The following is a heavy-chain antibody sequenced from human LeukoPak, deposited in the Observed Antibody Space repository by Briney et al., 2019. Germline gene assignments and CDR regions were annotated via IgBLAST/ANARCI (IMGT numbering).Heavy chain of an antibody. V-gene: IGHV4-39*01. J-gene: IGHJ4*02. CDR3: ARRVRVGFREGSFDY. Sequence: SETLSLTCTVSGDPISRTSFDWGWIRQPPGKGLEWIGNIYHSGSTTYNPSLKSRVTLSVDTSKNQFSLRLSSVTAADTAVYYYARRVRVGFREGSFDYWGQGTRVTVST. CDR1: GDPISRTSFD. CDR2: IYHSGST. D-gene: IGHD1-26*01.